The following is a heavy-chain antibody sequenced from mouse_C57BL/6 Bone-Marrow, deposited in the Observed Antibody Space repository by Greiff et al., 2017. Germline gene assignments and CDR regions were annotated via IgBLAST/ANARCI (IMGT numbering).Heavy chain of an antibody. Sequence: EVQLQESGGDLVKPGGSLKLSCAASGFTFSSYGMSWVRQTPDKRLEWVATISSGGSYTYYPDSVKGRFTISRDNAKNTMYLQMSSLKSEDTAMYYCARHGGQLHFAYWGQGTLVTVSA. CDR2: ISSGGSYT. D-gene: IGHD3-3*01. J-gene: IGHJ3*01. CDR1: GFTFSSYG. CDR3: ARHGGQLHFAY. V-gene: IGHV5-6*01.